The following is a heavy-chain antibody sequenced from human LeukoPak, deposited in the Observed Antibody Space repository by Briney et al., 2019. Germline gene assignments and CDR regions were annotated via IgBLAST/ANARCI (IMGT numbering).Heavy chain of an antibody. CDR3: AKGLGAPIAAPEY. D-gene: IGHD3-16*01. CDR2: ISHDGSHI. J-gene: IGHJ4*02. Sequence: GGSLRLSCATSGFTFTNFGMHWVRQAPGKGLEWLAGISHDGSHIFYADSVKGRFTISTDNSKNTLSLQMNSLRVEDTAVYHCAKGLGAPIAAPEYWGQGTLVTVSS. CDR1: GFTFTNFG. V-gene: IGHV3-33*06.